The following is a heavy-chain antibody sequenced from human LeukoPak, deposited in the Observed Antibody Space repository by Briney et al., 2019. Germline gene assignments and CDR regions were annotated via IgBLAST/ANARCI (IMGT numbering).Heavy chain of an antibody. V-gene: IGHV5-51*01. Sequence: GESLKISCKGSGYSFTSYWMGWVRQMPGRGLEWMGIIYPGDSDTRYSPSFQGQVTISADKSISTACLQWSSLKASDTAMYYCARHLSSGYDYNNWFDPWGQGTLVTVSS. D-gene: IGHD5-12*01. J-gene: IGHJ5*02. CDR1: GYSFTSYW. CDR3: ARHLSSGYDYNNWFDP. CDR2: IYPGDSDT.